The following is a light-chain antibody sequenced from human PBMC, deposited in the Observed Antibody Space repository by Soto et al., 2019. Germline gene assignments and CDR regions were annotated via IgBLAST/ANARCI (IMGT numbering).Light chain of an antibody. V-gene: IGLV1-47*01. J-gene: IGLJ1*01. CDR2: RNS. CDR3: AAWDDSLSGHYV. Sequence: QSVLTQPPSASGTPGQRVTISCSGSSSNIGSNYVYWYHQLPGTAPKLLIYRNSQWPSGVPDRFSGSKSGTSASLAISGLRSEDEADYYCAAWDDSLSGHYVFGTGTKLTVL. CDR1: SSNIGSNY.